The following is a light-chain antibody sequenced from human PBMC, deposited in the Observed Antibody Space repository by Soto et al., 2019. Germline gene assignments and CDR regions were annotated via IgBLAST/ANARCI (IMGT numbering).Light chain of an antibody. J-gene: IGKJ1*01. CDR2: GAT. V-gene: IGKV3D-15*01. CDR3: QQYNNWPPWT. Sequence: EIVLTQSPGALSLSPGERATLSCWASESVGDYLAWYQQKPGQAPRLLIYGATKRTSGTPDRFSGTGSETAFTLAISSLQSEDFAVYYCQQYNNWPPWTFGQGTKVEIK. CDR1: ESVGDY.